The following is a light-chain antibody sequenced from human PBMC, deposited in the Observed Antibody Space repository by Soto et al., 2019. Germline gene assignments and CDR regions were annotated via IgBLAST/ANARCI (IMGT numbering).Light chain of an antibody. CDR1: QGISSY. CDR3: QQSYSTPIT. CDR2: AAS. V-gene: IGKV1-39*01. Sequence: DIQFTQSPSSLSASVGDRVTITCRVSQGISSYLDWYQQKPGKAPKLLIYAASSLQSGVPSRFSGSGSGTDFTLTISSLQPEDFATYYCQQSYSTPITFGQGTRLEIK. J-gene: IGKJ5*01.